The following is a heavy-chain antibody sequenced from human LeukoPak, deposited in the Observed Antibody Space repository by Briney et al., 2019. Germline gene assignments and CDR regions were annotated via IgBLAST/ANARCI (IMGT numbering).Heavy chain of an antibody. J-gene: IGHJ4*02. D-gene: IGHD6-19*01. CDR2: INTSGRT. V-gene: IGHV4-4*07. CDR3: ARTQQWLPIDY. Sequence: PSETLSLTCNVSGASISSYYWTWIRKPAGKGLEWIGRINTSGRTNYNPSLKGRVTMSVDTSKNQFSLKLISVTAADTAVYYCARTQQWLPIDYWGQGTLVTVSS. CDR1: GASISSYY.